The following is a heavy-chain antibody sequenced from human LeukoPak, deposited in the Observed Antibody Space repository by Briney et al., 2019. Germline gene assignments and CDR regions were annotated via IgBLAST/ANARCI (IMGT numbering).Heavy chain of an antibody. CDR3: ARDWGFTSGRRFDC. V-gene: IGHV4-4*07. J-gene: IGHJ4*02. CDR1: GGSISSDY. CDR2: ISSFGSP. Sequence: SETLSLTCTVSGGSISSDYWGWIRQPAGKGLEWIGRISSFGSPNYNPSPKSRVTMSLDTSKNQFPVELTSVTAADTAVYYCARDWGFTSGRRFDCWGQGTLVTVSS. D-gene: IGHD6-19*01.